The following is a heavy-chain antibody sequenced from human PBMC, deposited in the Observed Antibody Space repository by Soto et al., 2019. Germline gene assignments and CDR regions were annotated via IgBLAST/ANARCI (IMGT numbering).Heavy chain of an antibody. CDR2: IIPIFGTA. D-gene: IGHD6-25*01. Sequence: SVKVSCKASGGTFSSYAISWVRQAPGQGLEWMGGIIPIFGTANYAQKFQGRVTITADEATSTAYMELSSLRSEDTAVSYCARDMGIAARVGDYYSGLDVWGQGTMVTVYS. CDR1: GGTFSSYA. J-gene: IGHJ6*02. V-gene: IGHV1-69*13. CDR3: ARDMGIAARVGDYYSGLDV.